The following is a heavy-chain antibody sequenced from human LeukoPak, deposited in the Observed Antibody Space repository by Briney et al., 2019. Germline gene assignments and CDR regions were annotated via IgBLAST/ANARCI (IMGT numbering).Heavy chain of an antibody. CDR2: IKQDGSEK. J-gene: IGHJ4*02. V-gene: IGHV3-7*01. CDR1: GFTFSSYW. CDR3: ATQLYCSGNNCLPRNFDY. D-gene: IGHD2-15*01. Sequence: GGSLRLSCAASGFTFSSYWMSWVRQAPGKGLEWVANIKQDGSEKYYVDPVKGRFTISRDNAKDSLYLQMNSMRAEDTAVYYCATQLYCSGNNCLPRNFDYWGQGTLVTVSS.